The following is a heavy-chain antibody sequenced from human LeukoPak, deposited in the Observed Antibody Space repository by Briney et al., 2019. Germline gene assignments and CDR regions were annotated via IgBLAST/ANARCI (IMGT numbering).Heavy chain of an antibody. Sequence: SETLSLTCAVSGGSISSSSYYWGWIRQPPGKGLEWIGSIYYSGSTYYNPSLKSRVTISVDTSKNQFSLKLSSVTAADTAVYYCARGGLRYFVSSPLDLWGRGTLVTVSS. D-gene: IGHD3-9*01. CDR1: GGSISSSSYY. V-gene: IGHV4-39*07. CDR3: ARGGLRYFVSSPLDL. CDR2: IYYSGST. J-gene: IGHJ2*01.